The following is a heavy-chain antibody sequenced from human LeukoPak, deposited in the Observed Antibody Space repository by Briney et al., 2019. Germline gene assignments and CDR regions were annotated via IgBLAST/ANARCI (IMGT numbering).Heavy chain of an antibody. J-gene: IGHJ3*02. CDR2: MKLDGGDK. CDR3: ARGSRGAFDI. Sequence: GRSLRLSCAASRFAFSSYWMSWVRQAPGKGLEWVANMKLDGGDKYYVGSVKGRFTISGDNAKNSLYLQMNSLRADDTAVYYCARGSRGAFDIWGQGTMVTVSS. V-gene: IGHV3-7*01. CDR1: RFAFSSYW. D-gene: IGHD6-19*01.